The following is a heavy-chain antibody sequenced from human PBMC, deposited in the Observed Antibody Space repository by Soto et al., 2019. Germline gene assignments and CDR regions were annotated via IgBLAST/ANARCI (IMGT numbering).Heavy chain of an antibody. J-gene: IGHJ5*02. CDR2: ISSSSSYI. Sequence: GGSLRLSCAASGFTFSSYSMNWVRQAPGKGLEWVSSISSSSSYIYYADSVKGRFTISRDNAKNSLCLQMNSLRAEDTAVYYCAREVAVAGIILSPWGQGTLVTVSS. CDR1: GFTFSSYS. CDR3: AREVAVAGIILSP. V-gene: IGHV3-21*01. D-gene: IGHD6-19*01.